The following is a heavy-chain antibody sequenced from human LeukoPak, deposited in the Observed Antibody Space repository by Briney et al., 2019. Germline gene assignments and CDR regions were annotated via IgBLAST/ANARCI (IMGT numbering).Heavy chain of an antibody. CDR2: ISGSGGST. D-gene: IGHD2-2*01. CDR1: GFSFADYP. Sequence: GRSLRLSCAASGFSFADYPMNWVRQAPGKGLEWVSAISGSGGSTYYADSVKGRFTISRDNAKNSLYLQMNSLRAEDTAVYYCARDSRRYCSSTSCLPVYAFDIWGQGTTVTVSS. CDR3: ARDSRRYCSSTSCLPVYAFDI. J-gene: IGHJ3*02. V-gene: IGHV3-23*01.